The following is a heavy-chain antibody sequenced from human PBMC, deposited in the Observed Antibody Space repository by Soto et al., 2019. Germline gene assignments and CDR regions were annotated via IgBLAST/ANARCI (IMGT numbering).Heavy chain of an antibody. V-gene: IGHV1-3*01. J-gene: IGHJ4*02. CDR3: ARDGSGYYGSGSYPD. D-gene: IGHD3-10*01. Sequence: QVQLVQSGTEVRKPGASVRVSCKASGYTFTAFAMHWVRQAPGQRPEWMGWINAVNGNTRYSQKFQGRVTFTRDTSANTAYLELSSLESDDTAVYYCARDGSGYYGSGSYPDWGQGTLVTVSS. CDR2: INAVNGNT. CDR1: GYTFTAFA.